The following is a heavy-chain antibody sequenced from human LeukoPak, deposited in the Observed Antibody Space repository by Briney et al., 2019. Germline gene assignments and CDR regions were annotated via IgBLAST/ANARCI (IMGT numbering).Heavy chain of an antibody. CDR3: ATLLAVAGSAS. CDR1: GYTFTDYY. J-gene: IGHJ4*02. CDR2: VDPEDGET. Sequence: AASVKVSCKVSGYTFTDYYMHWVPQAPGKGLEWMGLVDPEDGETIYAEKFQGRVTITADTSTDTAYMELSSLRSEDTAVYYCATLLAVAGSASWGQGTLVTVSS. V-gene: IGHV1-69-2*01. D-gene: IGHD6-19*01.